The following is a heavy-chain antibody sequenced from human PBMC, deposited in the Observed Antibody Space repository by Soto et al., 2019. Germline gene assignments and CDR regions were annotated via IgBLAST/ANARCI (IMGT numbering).Heavy chain of an antibody. CDR2: IYYSGST. J-gene: IGHJ5*02. V-gene: IGHV4-31*03. CDR3: ARVTSYYDSSGSWLDP. CDR1: GGSISSGGYY. D-gene: IGHD3-22*01. Sequence: QVQLQESGPGLVKPSQTLSLNCTVSGGSISSGGYYWSWIRQHPGKGLEWIGYIYYSGSTYYKPSLKSRVTISVDTSKNQFSLKLSSVTAADTAVYYCARVTSYYDSSGSWLDPRGQGTLVTVSS.